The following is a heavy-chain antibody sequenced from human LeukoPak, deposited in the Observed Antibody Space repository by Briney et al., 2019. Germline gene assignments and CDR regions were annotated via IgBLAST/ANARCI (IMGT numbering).Heavy chain of an antibody. CDR3: ARRTAAEDYYYYMDV. D-gene: IGHD6-13*01. J-gene: IGHJ6*03. CDR2: IYPGDSDT. Sequence: GESLKISCKGSGYSFTSYWIGWVRQMPGKGLEWMGIIYPGDSDTRYSPSFQGQVTISADKSISTAYLQWSSLKASDTAMYYCARRTAAEDYYYYMDVWGKGTTVTVSS. CDR1: GYSFTSYW. V-gene: IGHV5-51*01.